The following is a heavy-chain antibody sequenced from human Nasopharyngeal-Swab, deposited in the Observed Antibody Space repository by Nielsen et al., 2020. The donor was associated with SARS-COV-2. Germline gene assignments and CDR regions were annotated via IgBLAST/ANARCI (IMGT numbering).Heavy chain of an antibody. Sequence: GGSLRLSCAASGFTFSSYAMSWVRQAPGKGLEWVSAISGSGGSTYYADSVKGRFTISRDNSKKTLYLQMNSLRAEDTAVYYCARGLYSSSYYYYYGMDVWGQGTTVTVSS. CDR3: ARGLYSSSYYYYYGMDV. D-gene: IGHD6-6*01. CDR1: GFTFSSYA. V-gene: IGHV3-23*01. CDR2: ISGSGGST. J-gene: IGHJ6*02.